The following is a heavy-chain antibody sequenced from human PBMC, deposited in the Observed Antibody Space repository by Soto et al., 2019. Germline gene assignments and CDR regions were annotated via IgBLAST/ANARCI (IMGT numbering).Heavy chain of an antibody. CDR1: GFMFSDCG. J-gene: IGHJ4*02. CDR2: IWYDGSKQ. Sequence: QVQLVESGGDVVQPGKSLRLSCAASGFMFSDCGMHWVRQAPGKGLEWVAVIWYDGSKQYYADSVKGRVTISRDNSKNMVYLQMDSLRAEDTALYYCARWGIGDLGGSDYWGQGTLVTVSS. D-gene: IGHD6-13*01. V-gene: IGHV3-33*01. CDR3: ARWGIGDLGGSDY.